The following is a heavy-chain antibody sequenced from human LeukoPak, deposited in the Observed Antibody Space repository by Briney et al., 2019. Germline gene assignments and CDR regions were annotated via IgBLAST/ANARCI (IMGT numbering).Heavy chain of an antibody. J-gene: IGHJ3*02. CDR2: IYSGGST. CDR3: ARGGSYLSAFDI. CDR1: GFSFSSYA. D-gene: IGHD1-26*01. Sequence: GGSLRLSCATSGFSFSSYAMSWVRQAPGKGLEWVSIIYSGGSTFYADSVKGRFTISRDNSKNTLYLQMNSLRAEDTAVYYCARGGSYLSAFDIWGQGTMVTVSS. V-gene: IGHV3-53*01.